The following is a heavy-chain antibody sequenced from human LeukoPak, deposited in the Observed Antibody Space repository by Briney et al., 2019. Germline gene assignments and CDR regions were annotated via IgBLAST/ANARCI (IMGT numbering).Heavy chain of an antibody. D-gene: IGHD6-13*01. CDR3: AKGYSNSWSYFDY. V-gene: IGHV4-59*01. Sequence: SETLSLTCTVSGGSISSYFWSWIRQSPGKGLEWIGDISYSESTNYNPSLQSRVTVSVDTSKNQVSLKLSSVTAADTAVYYCAKGYSNSWSYFDYWGQGTPVTVPS. CDR2: ISYSEST. CDR1: GGSISSYF. J-gene: IGHJ4*02.